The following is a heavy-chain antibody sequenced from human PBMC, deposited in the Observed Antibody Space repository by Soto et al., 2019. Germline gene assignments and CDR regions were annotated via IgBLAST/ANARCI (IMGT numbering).Heavy chain of an antibody. CDR3: ARVYYDYIWGSYPLVY. V-gene: IGHV3-7*01. J-gene: IGHJ4*02. Sequence: GGSLRLSCAASGFTFSSYSMNWVRQAPGKGLEGVASISRDGSDKLYVDSVKVRFTISRDNAKNALYLQMNSLRVEDTSVYYCARVYYDYIWGSYPLVYWGQGTLVTVSS. D-gene: IGHD3-16*02. CDR1: GFTFSSYS. CDR2: ISRDGSDK.